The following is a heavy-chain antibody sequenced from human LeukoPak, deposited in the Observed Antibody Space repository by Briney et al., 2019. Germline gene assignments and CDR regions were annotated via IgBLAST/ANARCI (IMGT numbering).Heavy chain of an antibody. V-gene: IGHV3-7*03. CDR3: AKETVAVGGFVTIDY. D-gene: IGHD2-21*01. Sequence: GGSLRLSCAASGFTFSSYAMSWVRQAPGKGLEWVANIKQDGSEKYYVDSVKGRFTISRDNAKNSLYLQMNSLRAEDTAEYYCAKETVAVGGFVTIDYWGQGTLVTVSS. CDR2: IKQDGSEK. J-gene: IGHJ4*02. CDR1: GFTFSSYA.